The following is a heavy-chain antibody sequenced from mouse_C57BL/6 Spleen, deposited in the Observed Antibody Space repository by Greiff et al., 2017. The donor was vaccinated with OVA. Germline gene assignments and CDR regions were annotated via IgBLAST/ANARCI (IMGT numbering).Heavy chain of an antibody. CDR2: ICSGGST. CDR3: AKGEVTTAWFEY. V-gene: IGHV2-4*01. CDR1: GFSFTSYG. Sequence: QVQLQQSGPGLVQPSQRLSIPCTVSGFSFTSYGVHWVRQPPGKGLEWLGVICSGGSTVYNAAFISGLSISKDNSKSQVFFKMNSLKAEDTAIYYCAKGEVTTAWFEYWGQGTLVTVSA. D-gene: IGHD2-2*01. J-gene: IGHJ3*01.